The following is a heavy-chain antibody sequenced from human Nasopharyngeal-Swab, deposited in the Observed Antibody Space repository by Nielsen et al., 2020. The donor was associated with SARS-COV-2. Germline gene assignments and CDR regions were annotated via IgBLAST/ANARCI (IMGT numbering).Heavy chain of an antibody. CDR3: ARDRVAAGMDV. CDR2: IYYSGST. D-gene: IGHD3-10*01. V-gene: IGHV4-59*01. CDR1: GGSISSYY. J-gene: IGHJ6*03. Sequence: SETLSLSCTVSGGSISSYYWSWIRQPPGKGLEWIGYIYYSGSTNYNPSLKSRVTISVDTSKNQFSLKLSSVTAADTAVYYCARDRVAAGMDVWGKGNTVTVSS.